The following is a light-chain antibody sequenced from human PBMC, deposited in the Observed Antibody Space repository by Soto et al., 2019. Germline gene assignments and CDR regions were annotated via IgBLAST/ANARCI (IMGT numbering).Light chain of an antibody. CDR3: SSYTISSTLYV. V-gene: IGLV2-14*01. CDR2: DVT. CDR1: SSDVGGYNY. Sequence: QSALTQPAPVSGSPGQSITISCTGTSSDVGGYNYVSWYQQHPGKAPKLMIYDVTNRPSGVSNRFSGSKSGNTASLTISGLQAEDEADYYCSSYTISSTLYVFGTGTKVTVL. J-gene: IGLJ1*01.